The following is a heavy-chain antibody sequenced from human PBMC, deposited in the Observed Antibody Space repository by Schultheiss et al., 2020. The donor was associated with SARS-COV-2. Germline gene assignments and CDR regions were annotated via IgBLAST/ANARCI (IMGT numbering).Heavy chain of an antibody. CDR1: GFTFSSYS. J-gene: IGHJ6*02. CDR3: ARSEENYDFWSGYFYYYYGMDV. D-gene: IGHD3-3*01. V-gene: IGHV3-21*01. Sequence: GESLKISCAASGFTFSSYSMNWVRQAPGKGLEWVSSISSSSSYIYYADSVKGRFTISRDNAKNSLYLQMNSLRAEDTAVYYCARSEENYDFWSGYFYYYYGMDVWGQGTTVTVSS. CDR2: ISSSSSYI.